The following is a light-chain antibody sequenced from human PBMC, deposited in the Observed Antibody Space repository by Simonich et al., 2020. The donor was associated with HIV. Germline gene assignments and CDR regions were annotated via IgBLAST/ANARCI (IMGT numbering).Light chain of an antibody. Sequence: QSALTQPAPVSGSPGQSITISCTGTTSDVGGYNYVPWYQQHPGKAPKLLIYDVSNRPSGVSKRFSGSKSGNTASLTISGLQAEDEADYYCSSYTSSSSVVFGGGTKLTVL. CDR1: TSDVGGYNY. V-gene: IGLV2-14*03. CDR2: DVS. J-gene: IGLJ2*01. CDR3: SSYTSSSSVV.